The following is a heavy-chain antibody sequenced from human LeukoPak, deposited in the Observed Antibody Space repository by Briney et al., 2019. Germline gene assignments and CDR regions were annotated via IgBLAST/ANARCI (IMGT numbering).Heavy chain of an antibody. CDR2: ISWNSGSI. J-gene: IGHJ4*02. D-gene: IGHD2-15*01. CDR3: ARYCSGGSCYDY. CDR1: GFTFDNYA. V-gene: IGHV3-9*01. Sequence: SLRLSCAASGFTFDNYAMHWVRQAPGKGLEWVSGISWNSGSIGYADSVKGRFTISRDNAKNSLYLQMNSLRAEDTAVYYCARYCSGGSCYDYWGQGTLVTVSS.